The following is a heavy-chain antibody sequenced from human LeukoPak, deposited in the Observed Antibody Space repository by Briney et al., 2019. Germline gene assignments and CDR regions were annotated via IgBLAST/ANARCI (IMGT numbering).Heavy chain of an antibody. CDR1: GYTFTGYY. D-gene: IGHD3-22*01. V-gene: IGHV1-46*01. CDR2: INPSGNTT. Sequence: GASVKVSCKASGYTFTGYYMHWVRQAPGQGLEWMGIINPSGNTTTYAQKFQGRLTLTRDMSTSTVYMELSSLRSEDTAVYYCARAGHRRYYYDGGYDYWGQGTLVTVSS. CDR3: ARAGHRRYYYDGGYDY. J-gene: IGHJ4*02.